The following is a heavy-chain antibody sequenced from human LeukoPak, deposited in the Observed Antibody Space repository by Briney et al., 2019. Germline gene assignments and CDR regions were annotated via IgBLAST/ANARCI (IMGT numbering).Heavy chain of an antibody. CDR2: ISSSGSAM. D-gene: IGHD3-10*01. CDR1: GFTFSSYS. V-gene: IGHV3-48*04. J-gene: IGHJ5*02. Sequence: EGSLRLSCAASGFTFSSYSMNWVRQAPGKGLEWVSYISSSGSAMYYADSVKGRFTISRDNAKNSLDLQMNSLRAEDTAVYYCARSTMVRGVIHWFDPWGQGTLVTVSS. CDR3: ARSTMVRGVIHWFDP.